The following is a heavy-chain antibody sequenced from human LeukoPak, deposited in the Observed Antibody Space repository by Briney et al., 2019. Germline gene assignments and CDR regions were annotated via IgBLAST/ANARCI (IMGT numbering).Heavy chain of an antibody. CDR1: GGSISSYY. Sequence: SETLSLTCTVSGGSISSYYWSWIRQPPGKGLEWIGYIYYSESTNYNPSLKSRVTISVDTSKNQFSLKLSSVTAADTAVYYCARDGNDNPFDYWGQGTLVTVSS. V-gene: IGHV4-59*01. J-gene: IGHJ4*02. CDR3: ARDGNDNPFDY. D-gene: IGHD3-22*01. CDR2: IYYSEST.